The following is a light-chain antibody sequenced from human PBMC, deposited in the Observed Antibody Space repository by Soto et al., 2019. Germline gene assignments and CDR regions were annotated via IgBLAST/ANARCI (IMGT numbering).Light chain of an antibody. CDR2: STS. V-gene: IGLV7-43*01. CDR1: TGAVTSGYY. CDR3: LLYYGGAQV. J-gene: IGLJ2*01. Sequence: QAVVTQEPSLTVSPGGTVTLTCASSTGAVTSGYYPNWFQQKPGQAPMALMYSTSNKHSWTPARFSGSLLGGKAALTLSGVQPEDEAEYYCLLYYGGAQVFGGGTKLTVL.